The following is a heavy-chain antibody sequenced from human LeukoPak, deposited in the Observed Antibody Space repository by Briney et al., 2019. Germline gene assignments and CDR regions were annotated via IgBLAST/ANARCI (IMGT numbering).Heavy chain of an antibody. CDR3: AKDSAVYDILTGYYYFDY. CDR2: ISYDGSNK. CDR1: GFTFSSYA. J-gene: IGHJ4*02. Sequence: GRSLRLSCAASGFTFSSYAMHRVRQAPGKGLEWVAVISYDGSNKYYADSVKGRFTISRDNSKNTLYLQMNSLRAEDTAVYYCAKDSAVYDILTGYYYFDYWGQGTLVTVSS. V-gene: IGHV3-30-3*01. D-gene: IGHD3-9*01.